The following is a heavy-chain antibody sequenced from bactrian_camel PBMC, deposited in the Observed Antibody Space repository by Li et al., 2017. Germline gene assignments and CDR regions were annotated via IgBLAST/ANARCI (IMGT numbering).Heavy chain of an antibody. CDR1: GYDVSRGY. CDR3: QADHFQGTVARRIACGAGSPTY. J-gene: IGHJ4*01. CDR2: VNSSGRTT. Sequence: VQLVESGGGSVQSGGSLRLSCAASGYDVSRGYMAWFRQAPGKGLEWVSDVNSSGRTTNYADSVKGRFTISQGSAKNMVFLQMTRLKVEDTAVYYCQADHFQGTVARRIACGAGSPTYWGQGTQVTVS. V-gene: IGHV3S40*01. D-gene: IGHD3*01.